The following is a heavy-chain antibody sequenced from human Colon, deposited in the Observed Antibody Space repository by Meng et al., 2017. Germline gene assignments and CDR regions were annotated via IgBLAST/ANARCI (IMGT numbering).Heavy chain of an antibody. J-gene: IGHJ5*02. V-gene: IGHV1-2*06. Sequence: ASVKVSCKASGYTFTGYYMHWVRQAPGQGLEWMGRINPNSGGTNYAQKFQGRVTMTRDTSISTAYMELSRLRSDDTAVYYCARWSSSWYVNWFDPWGQGTLVPVSS. CDR3: ARWSSSWYVNWFDP. CDR2: INPNSGGT. CDR1: GYTFTGYY. D-gene: IGHD6-13*01.